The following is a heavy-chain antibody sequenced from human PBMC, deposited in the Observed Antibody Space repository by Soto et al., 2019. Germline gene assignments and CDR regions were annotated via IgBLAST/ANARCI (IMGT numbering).Heavy chain of an antibody. V-gene: IGHV4-61*01. D-gene: IGHD3-3*01. CDR2: IYYSGST. CDR1: GCSVSSGSYY. CDR3: ARESHYDFWSRQNWFDP. Sequence: PSETLSLTCPVSGCSVSSGSYYWSWIRQPPGKGLERIGYIYYSGSTNYNPSLKSRVTISVDTSKNQFSLKLSSVTAADTAVYYCARESHYDFWSRQNWFDPWGQGTLVTVSS. J-gene: IGHJ5*02.